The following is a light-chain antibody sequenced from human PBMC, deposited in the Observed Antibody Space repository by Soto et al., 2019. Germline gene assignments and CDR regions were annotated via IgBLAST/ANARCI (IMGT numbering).Light chain of an antibody. CDR1: QSISSSY. Sequence: ENVLTQSPGTLSLSPGERATLSCRASQSISSSYLAWYQQKPGQPPRLLMYGASNRATGIPDRFSGSGSGTDFSLSISTLEPEDFAVYYCLQSSGSPPLTFGGGTKVEIK. CDR3: LQSSGSPPLT. V-gene: IGKV3-20*01. J-gene: IGKJ4*01. CDR2: GAS.